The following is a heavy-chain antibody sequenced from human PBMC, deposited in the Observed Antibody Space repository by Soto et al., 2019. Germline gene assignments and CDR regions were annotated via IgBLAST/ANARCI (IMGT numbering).Heavy chain of an antibody. J-gene: IGHJ4*02. CDR1: GYTFTSYD. CDR3: ARGSILRFLAGPFDY. V-gene: IGHV1-8*01. Sequence: QVQLVQSGAEVKKPGASVKVSCKASGYTFTSYDINWVRQATGQGLEWMGWMNPNSGNTGYAQKFQGRGPMTRNTSISTAYMELSSLRSEDTAVYYCARGSILRFLAGPFDYWGQGTLVTVSS. D-gene: IGHD3-3*01. CDR2: MNPNSGNT.